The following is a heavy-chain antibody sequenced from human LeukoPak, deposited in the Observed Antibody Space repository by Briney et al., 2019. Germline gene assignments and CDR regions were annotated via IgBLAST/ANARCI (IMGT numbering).Heavy chain of an antibody. CDR2: ISYDGSNK. D-gene: IGHD3-22*01. Sequence: GGSLRLSCAASGFTFSSYAMHWVRQAPGKGLEWAAVISYDGSNKYYADSVKGRFTISRDNSKSTLYLQMNSLRAEDTAVYYCATEKPIVVVARGFDYWGQGTLVTVSS. V-gene: IGHV3-30-3*01. CDR3: ATEKPIVVVARGFDY. CDR1: GFTFSSYA. J-gene: IGHJ4*02.